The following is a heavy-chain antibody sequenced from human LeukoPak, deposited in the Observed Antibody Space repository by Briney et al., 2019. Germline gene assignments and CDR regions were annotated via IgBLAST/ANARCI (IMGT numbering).Heavy chain of an antibody. D-gene: IGHD2-15*01. V-gene: IGHV3-23*01. CDR3: AKCVSEYCSGGNRQYYYYYYMDV. J-gene: IGHJ6*03. Sequence: GGSLRLSCAASGFTFSSYAMSWVRQAPGKGLEWVSTISTSASTTYYADSVKGRFTISRDNSKNALYLQMNSLRAEDTAVYYCAKCVSEYCSGGNRQYYYYYYMDVWGKGTTVTVSS. CDR1: GFTFSSYA. CDR2: ISTSASTT.